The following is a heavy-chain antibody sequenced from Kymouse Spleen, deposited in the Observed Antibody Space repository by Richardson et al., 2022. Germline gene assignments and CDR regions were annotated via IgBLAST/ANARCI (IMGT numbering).Heavy chain of an antibody. CDR2: IYYSGST. CDR1: GGSVSSGSYY. CDR3: ARDGEQLVQGYYGMDV. D-gene: IGHD6-6*01. V-gene: IGHV4-61*01. Sequence: QVQLQESGPGLVKPSETLSLTCTVSGGSVSSGSYYWSWIRQPPGKGLEWIGYIYYSGSTNYNPSLKSRVTISVDTSKNQFSLKLSSVTAADTAVYYCARDGEQLVQGYYGMDVWGQGTTVTVSS. J-gene: IGHJ6*02.